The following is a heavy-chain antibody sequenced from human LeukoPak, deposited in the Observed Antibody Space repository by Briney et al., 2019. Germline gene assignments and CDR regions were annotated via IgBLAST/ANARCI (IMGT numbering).Heavy chain of an antibody. CDR1: VYTFTGSY. V-gene: IGHV1-2*02. J-gene: IGHJ3*02. CDR3: ASTSGGTAMVSDAFDI. Sequence: PEASVKVSSKPPVYTFTGSYIHWVRHAPRPGLWWMGWINPKSGGTNYAQKFQGRGTMTRDTSNSTDYMELSRLRSDDTAVYYCASTSGGTAMVSDAFDIWGQGTMVTVSS. CDR2: INPKSGGT. D-gene: IGHD5-18*01.